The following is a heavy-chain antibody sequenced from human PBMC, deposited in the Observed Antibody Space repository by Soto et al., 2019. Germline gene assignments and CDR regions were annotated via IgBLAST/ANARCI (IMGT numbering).Heavy chain of an antibody. D-gene: IGHD4-4*01. Sequence: SETLSLTCTVSGGSISSYYWSWIRQPPGKGLEWIGYIYYSGSTNYNPSLKSRVTISVDTSKNQFSLKLSSVTAADTAVYYCANQLSVRNPFDYWGQGTLVTVSS. CDR3: ANQLSVRNPFDY. CDR2: IYYSGST. V-gene: IGHV4-59*08. J-gene: IGHJ4*02. CDR1: GGSISSYY.